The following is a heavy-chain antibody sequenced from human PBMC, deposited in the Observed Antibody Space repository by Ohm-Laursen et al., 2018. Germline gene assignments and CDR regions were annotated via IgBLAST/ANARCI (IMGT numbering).Heavy chain of an antibody. V-gene: IGHV3-48*03. CDR1: GFTFSSYE. Sequence: GSLRLSCAASGFTFSSYEMNWVRQAPGKGLEWVSNISSSGSTIYYADSVKGRFTISRDNAKRSLYLEMNSLRVEDTAIYYCASNSPGKAYFDFWGQGILVTVSS. CDR3: ASNSPGKAYFDF. J-gene: IGHJ4*02. CDR2: ISSSGSTI. D-gene: IGHD3-10*01.